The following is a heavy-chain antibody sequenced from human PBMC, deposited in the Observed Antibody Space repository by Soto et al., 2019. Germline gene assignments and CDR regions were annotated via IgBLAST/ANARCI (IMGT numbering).Heavy chain of an antibody. J-gene: IGHJ4*02. CDR3: AKALSHYYDSSGYLDY. CDR1: GFTFSSYA. Sequence: GSLRLSCAASGFTFSSYAMSWVRQAPGKGLEWVSAISGSGGSTYYADSVKGRFTISRDNSKNTLYLQMNSLRAEDTAVYYCAKALSHYYDSSGYLDYWGQGTLVTVSS. D-gene: IGHD3-22*01. V-gene: IGHV3-23*01. CDR2: ISGSGGST.